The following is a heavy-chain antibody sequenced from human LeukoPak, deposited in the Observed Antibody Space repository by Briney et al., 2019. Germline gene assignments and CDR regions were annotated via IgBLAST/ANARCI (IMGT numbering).Heavy chain of an antibody. CDR2: IYYSGST. CDR3: ARWDSSGWYYFDY. J-gene: IGHJ4*02. CDR1: GGSISSYY. D-gene: IGHD6-19*01. Sequence: SETLSLTCTVAGGSISSYYWSWIRQPPGKGLEWIGYIYYSGSTNYNPSLKSRVTISVDTSKNQFSLKLSSVTAADTAVYYCARWDSSGWYYFDYWGQGTLVTVSS. V-gene: IGHV4-59*08.